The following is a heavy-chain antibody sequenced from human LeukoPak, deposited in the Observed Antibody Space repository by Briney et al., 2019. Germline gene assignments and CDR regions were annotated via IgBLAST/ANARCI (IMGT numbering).Heavy chain of an antibody. Sequence: SETLSLTCTVSGDSISSSSWSWVRQDPGKRLEWIGFIWYSGDTDYNPSLRSRVTISVDTSKNQFSLKLNSVTAADTAVYYCARDDHSPHYHYAMGVWGQGITVTVSS. V-gene: IGHV4-59*01. D-gene: IGHD4-11*01. CDR1: GDSISSSS. CDR2: IWYSGDT. CDR3: ARDDHSPHYHYAMGV. J-gene: IGHJ6*02.